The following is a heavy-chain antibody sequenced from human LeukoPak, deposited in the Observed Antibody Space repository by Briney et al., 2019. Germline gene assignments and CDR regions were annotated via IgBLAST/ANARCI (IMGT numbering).Heavy chain of an antibody. Sequence: SETLSLTCTVSGGSISGYYWSWIRRPPGKGLEWIGEINHSGSTNYNPSLKSRVTISVDTSKNQFSLKLSSVTAADTAVYYCARHRPYYGSGSYYPYWGQGTLVTVSS. V-gene: IGHV4-34*01. CDR2: INHSGST. CDR1: GGSISGYY. D-gene: IGHD3-10*01. CDR3: ARHRPYYGSGSYYPY. J-gene: IGHJ4*02.